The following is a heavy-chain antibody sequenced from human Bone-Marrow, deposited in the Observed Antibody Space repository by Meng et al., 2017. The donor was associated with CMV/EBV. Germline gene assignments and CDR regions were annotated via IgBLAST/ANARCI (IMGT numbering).Heavy chain of an antibody. Sequence: ASVKVSCKASGYTFTSYDINWVRQATGQGLEWMGWMNPNSGNTGYAQKFQGRVTMTRNTSISTAYMELSSLRSEDTAVYYCARDLVGYDAFDVWGQGTMVTVSS. CDR2: MNPNSGNT. CDR1: GYTFTSYD. J-gene: IGHJ3*01. CDR3: ARDLVGYDAFDV. D-gene: IGHD3-22*01. V-gene: IGHV1-8*01.